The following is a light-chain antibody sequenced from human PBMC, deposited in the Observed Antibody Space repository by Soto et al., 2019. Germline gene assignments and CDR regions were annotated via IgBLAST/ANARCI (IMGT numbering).Light chain of an antibody. V-gene: IGKV3-11*01. J-gene: IGKJ3*01. CDR3: QDRSNWPMEVR. CDR2: DAS. Sequence: EIVLTHYQDTLSLSPVERATLSCMPSQSVSSSLAWYQHKPGQAPRLLIYDASNRATGIPARFSGSGSGTDLTFTISSLEAGDFAVYYCQDRSNWPMEVRFGPRTKVDIK. CDR1: QSVSSS.